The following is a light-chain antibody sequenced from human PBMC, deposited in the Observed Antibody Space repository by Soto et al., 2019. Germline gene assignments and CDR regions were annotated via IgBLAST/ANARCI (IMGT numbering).Light chain of an antibody. CDR1: QSISSW. CDR3: QQYDNLPLT. CDR2: DAS. J-gene: IGKJ4*01. Sequence: DIQMTQSPSTLSASVGDRVTITCRASQSISSWLAWYQQKSGKAPKLLIYDASNLETGVPSRFSGSGSGTDFTFTISSLQPEDIATYYCQQYDNLPLTFGGGTKVEIK. V-gene: IGKV1-33*01.